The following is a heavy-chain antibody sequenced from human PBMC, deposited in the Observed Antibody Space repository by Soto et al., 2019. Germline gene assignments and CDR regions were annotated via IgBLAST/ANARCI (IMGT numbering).Heavy chain of an antibody. CDR3: ARDREIYYYYGMDV. Sequence: ASVKVSCKASGYTFTSYGISWVRQAPGQGLEWMGWISAYNGNTNYAQKLQGRVTMTTDTSTSTAYMELRSLRSDDTAVYYCARDREIYYYYGMDVWGQGTRVTVSS. J-gene: IGHJ6*02. CDR1: GYTFTSYG. CDR2: ISAYNGNT. V-gene: IGHV1-18*01.